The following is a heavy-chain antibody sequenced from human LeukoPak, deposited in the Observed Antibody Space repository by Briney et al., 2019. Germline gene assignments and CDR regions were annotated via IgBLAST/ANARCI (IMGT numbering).Heavy chain of an antibody. CDR1: GYSISSGYY. D-gene: IGHD6-19*01. CDR2: IYTSGST. J-gene: IGHJ6*03. V-gene: IGHV4-4*07. Sequence: SETLSLTCTVSGYSISSGYYWSWIRQPAGKGLEWIGRIYTSGSTNYNPSLKSRVTMPVDTSKNQFSLKLSSVTAADTAVYYCARDAPARAVAVNYYYYYYMDVWGKGTTVTISS. CDR3: ARDAPARAVAVNYYYYYYMDV.